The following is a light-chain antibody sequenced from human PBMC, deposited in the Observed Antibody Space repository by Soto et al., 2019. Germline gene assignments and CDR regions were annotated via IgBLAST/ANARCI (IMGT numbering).Light chain of an antibody. CDR1: QSVSSSY. Sequence: EIVLTQSPGTLSLSPGERATLSCRASQSVSSSYLVWHQQKPGQAPRLLIYAASRRATGIPDRFSGSGSGTDFTLTISRLEPEDFAVYYCQQYGRSPWTFGQGTKVEIK. V-gene: IGKV3-20*01. CDR2: AAS. J-gene: IGKJ1*01. CDR3: QQYGRSPWT.